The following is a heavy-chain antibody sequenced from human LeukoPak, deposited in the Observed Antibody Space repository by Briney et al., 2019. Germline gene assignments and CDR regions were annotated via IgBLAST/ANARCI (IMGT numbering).Heavy chain of an antibody. CDR2: ISWNSGSI. V-gene: IGHV3-9*01. J-gene: IGHJ4*02. Sequence: GGSLRLSCAASGFTFDDYAMHWVRQAPGKGLEWVSGISWNSGSIGYADSVKGRFTISRDNAKNSLYLQMNSLRAEDTALYYCAKDIHYYDSSGYYDYWGQGALVTVSS. D-gene: IGHD3-22*01. CDR3: AKDIHYYDSSGYYDY. CDR1: GFTFDDYA.